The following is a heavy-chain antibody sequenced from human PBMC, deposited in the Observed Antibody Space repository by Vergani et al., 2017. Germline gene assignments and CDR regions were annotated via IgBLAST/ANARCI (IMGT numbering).Heavy chain of an antibody. CDR1: GASVNSYY. CDR3: ASDTHSGQRADR. J-gene: IGHJ5*02. V-gene: IGHV4-59*02. D-gene: IGHD6-19*01. CDR2: IHYSENT. Sequence: QVKLQELGPGLVKPSETLSLTCTVSGASVNSYYWSWIRQPPGKGLEWIGSIHYSENTNYNPSLKTRVTISVDTSKNQFSLTLTSVTAADTAVYYCASDTHSGQRADRWGQGILVTVTS.